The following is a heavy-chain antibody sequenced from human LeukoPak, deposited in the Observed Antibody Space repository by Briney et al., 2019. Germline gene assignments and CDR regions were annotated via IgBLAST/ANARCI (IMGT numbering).Heavy chain of an antibody. V-gene: IGHV1-18*01. CDR2: ISASNGNT. CDR3: ARDQGVTYYDLWSGHWNWFDP. D-gene: IGHD3-3*01. J-gene: IGHJ5*02. Sequence: GASVKVSCKASGYTFTGNGISWVRQAPGQGLEWMGWISASNGNTNYAQKFQGRVTMTTDTSTTTAYMELRSLRSDDTAVYYCARDQGVTYYDLWSGHWNWFDPWGQGTLVTVSS. CDR1: GYTFTGNG.